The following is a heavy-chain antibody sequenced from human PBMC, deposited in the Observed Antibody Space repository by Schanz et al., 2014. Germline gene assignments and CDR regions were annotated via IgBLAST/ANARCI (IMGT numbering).Heavy chain of an antibody. V-gene: IGHV3-64D*06. CDR3: GRAGTGMAGWYFEL. CDR1: GFTASSHS. Sequence: EVQLVESGGGLVKPGGSLRLSCGVSGFTASSHSMNWVRQAPGKGLEYISAISNNGDSTYYADSVKGRFTISRDNSKNTLFLQMSSLRVDDMAVYYCGRAGTGMAGWYFELWGRGTLVTVSS. CDR2: ISNNGDST. J-gene: IGHJ2*01. D-gene: IGHD5-18*01.